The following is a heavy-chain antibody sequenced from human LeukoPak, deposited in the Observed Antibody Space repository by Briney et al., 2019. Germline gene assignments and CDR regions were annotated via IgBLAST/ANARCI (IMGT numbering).Heavy chain of an antibody. D-gene: IGHD3-3*01. J-gene: IGHJ4*02. Sequence: GASVKVSCKASGYTFTSYGISWVRQAPGQGLEWMGWISAYNGNTNYAQKLQGRVTMTTDTSTSTAYMELRSLRSDDTAVYYCARDERFLEWSPVDYWGQGTLVTVPS. V-gene: IGHV1-18*01. CDR2: ISAYNGNT. CDR3: ARDERFLEWSPVDY. CDR1: GYTFTSYG.